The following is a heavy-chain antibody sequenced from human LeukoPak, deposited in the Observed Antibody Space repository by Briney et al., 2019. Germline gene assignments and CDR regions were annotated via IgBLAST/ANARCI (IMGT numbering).Heavy chain of an antibody. J-gene: IGHJ4*02. CDR1: GGFISSYY. CDR2: ISYSGSP. D-gene: IGHD1-1*01. Sequence: SETLSLTCTVPGGFISSYYWSWIRQPPGKGLEWIGYISYSGSPKYNPSLKSRVAMSVDTSRGQFSLKLNSVTAADTAVYYCAGLETSGYLGYWGQGTLVTVSS. CDR3: AGLETSGYLGY. V-gene: IGHV4-59*08.